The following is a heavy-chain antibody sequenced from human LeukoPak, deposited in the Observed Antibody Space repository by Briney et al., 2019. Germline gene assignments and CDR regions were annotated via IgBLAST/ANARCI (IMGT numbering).Heavy chain of an antibody. CDR1: GFTVSSNY. CDR3: ASFSPDYYYYMDV. Sequence: GGSPRLSCAASGFTVSSNYMSWVRQAPGKGLEWVSVIYSGGSTYYADSVKGRFTISRDNSKNTLYLQMNSLRAEDTAVYYCASFSPDYYYYMDVWGKGTTVTVSS. CDR2: IYSGGST. J-gene: IGHJ6*03. V-gene: IGHV3-66*02. D-gene: IGHD2/OR15-2a*01.